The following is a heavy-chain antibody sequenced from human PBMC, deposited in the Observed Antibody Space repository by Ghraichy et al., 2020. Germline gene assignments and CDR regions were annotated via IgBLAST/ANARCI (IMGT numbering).Heavy chain of an antibody. CDR2: ISGRGGST. CDR1: GFTFSSYA. Sequence: GGSLRLSCAASGFTFSSYAMSWVRQAPGKGLEWVSGISGRGGSTDYADSVKGRFTISRDNSKNTLYLQMNSLRAEDTAVYYCAKVFDCSSTSCPDYWGQGTLVTVSS. D-gene: IGHD2-2*01. CDR3: AKVFDCSSTSCPDY. V-gene: IGHV3-23*01. J-gene: IGHJ4*02.